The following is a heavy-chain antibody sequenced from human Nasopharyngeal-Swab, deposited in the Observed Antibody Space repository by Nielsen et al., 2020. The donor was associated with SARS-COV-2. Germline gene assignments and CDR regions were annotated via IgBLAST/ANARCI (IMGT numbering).Heavy chain of an antibody. V-gene: IGHV3-33*01. Sequence: GGSLRLSCTVSGSTFSSYGMHWVRQAPGKGLEWVAVIWYDGSYKYYGDSVKGRFTISRDNSKNTLYLEMNNLRVEDTAVYYCARDRVGWLQLSPDAFDIWGQGTMVTVSS. CDR3: ARDRVGWLQLSPDAFDI. CDR1: GSTFSSYG. D-gene: IGHD5-24*01. CDR2: IWYDGSYK. J-gene: IGHJ3*02.